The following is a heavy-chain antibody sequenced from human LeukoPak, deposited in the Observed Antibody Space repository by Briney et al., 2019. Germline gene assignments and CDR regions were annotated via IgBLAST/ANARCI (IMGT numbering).Heavy chain of an antibody. J-gene: IGHJ6*03. CDR1: GESFSGYY. CDR3: ARDLSGRWSGNPYYYYYYMDV. Sequence: SETLSLTCAVYGESFSGYYWSWIRQPPGKGLEWIGEINHRGSTNFNPSLKGRVPISVGTFKNQFSLELSSVTAADPGVYFWARDLSGRWSGNPYYYYYYMDVWGKGTTVTVSS. CDR2: INHRGST. D-gene: IGHD3-3*01. V-gene: IGHV4-34*01.